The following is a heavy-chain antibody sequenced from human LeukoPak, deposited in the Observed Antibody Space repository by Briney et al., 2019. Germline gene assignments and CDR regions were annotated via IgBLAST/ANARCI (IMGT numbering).Heavy chain of an antibody. J-gene: IGHJ4*02. D-gene: IGHD5-18*01. CDR2: INNDGSST. CDR3: ARDLNTAMLTHY. CDR1: GFTFSSYW. V-gene: IGHV3-74*01. Sequence: GGSLRLSCAASGFTFSSYWMHWVRQAPGKGLVWVSRINNDGSSTNYADSVKGRFTMSRDNAKNTLYLQMNSLRADDTAVYYCARDLNTAMLTHYWGQGTLVTVSA.